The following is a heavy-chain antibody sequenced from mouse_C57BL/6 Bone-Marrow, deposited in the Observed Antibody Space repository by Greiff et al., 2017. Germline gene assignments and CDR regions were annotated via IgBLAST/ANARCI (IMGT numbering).Heavy chain of an antibody. J-gene: IGHJ2*01. D-gene: IGHD2-4*01. CDR1: GYIFTEYT. CDR3: ARHERYYDYEGYWDY. V-gene: IGHV1-62-2*01. CDR2: FYPGSGSI. Sequence: QVQLQQSGAELVKPGASVKLSCKASGYIFTEYTIHWVKQRSGQGLEWIGWFYPGSGSIKYNERFKDKATLTADKSSNTVYMELSRLTSEDSAVYFCARHERYYDYEGYWDYWGQGTTLTVTS.